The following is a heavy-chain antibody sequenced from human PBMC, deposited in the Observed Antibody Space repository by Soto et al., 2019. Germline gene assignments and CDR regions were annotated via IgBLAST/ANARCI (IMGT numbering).Heavy chain of an antibody. CDR1: GGSFSGYY. CDR2: INHSGST. D-gene: IGHD2-8*01. V-gene: IGHV4-34*01. J-gene: IGHJ4*02. Sequence: PSETLSLTCAVYGGSFSGYYWSWIRQPPGKGLEWIGEINHSGSTNYNPSLKSRVTISVDTSKNQFSLKLSSVTAADTAVYYCARGGGYCTNGVCLNFDYWGQGTLVTVSS. CDR3: ARGGGYCTNGVCLNFDY.